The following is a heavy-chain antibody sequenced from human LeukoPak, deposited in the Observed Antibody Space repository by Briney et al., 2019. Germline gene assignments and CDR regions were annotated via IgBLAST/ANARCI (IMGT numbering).Heavy chain of an antibody. V-gene: IGHV3-23*01. CDR3: AKLLGSGLLTILDY. J-gene: IGHJ4*02. CDR1: GFTFSSYA. CDR2: ISGSGGTT. D-gene: IGHD4/OR15-4a*01. Sequence: PGGSLRLSCAASGFTFSSYAMTWVRQAPGKGLEWVSAISGSGGTTYYADSVKGRFTISRDNSKNTLYLQMNSLRAEDTAVYYCAKLLGSGLLTILDYWGQGTPVTVSS.